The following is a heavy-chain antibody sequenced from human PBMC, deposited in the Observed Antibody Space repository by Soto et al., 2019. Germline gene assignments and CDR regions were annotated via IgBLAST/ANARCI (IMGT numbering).Heavy chain of an antibody. Sequence: GGSLRLSCAASGFTFSSYAMSWVRQAPGKGLEWVSAISGSGGSTYYADSVKGRFTISRDNSKNTLYLQMNSLRAEDTAVYYCAKDSALQQQLSPPPVDYWGQGTLVTVSS. CDR1: GFTFSSYA. D-gene: IGHD6-13*01. V-gene: IGHV3-23*01. J-gene: IGHJ4*02. CDR2: ISGSGGST. CDR3: AKDSALQQQLSPPPVDY.